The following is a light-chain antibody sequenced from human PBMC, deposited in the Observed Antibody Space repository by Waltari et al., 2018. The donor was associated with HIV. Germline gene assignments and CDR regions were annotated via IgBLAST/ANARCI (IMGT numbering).Light chain of an antibody. CDR3: QQYYITPLT. CDR2: WAS. CDR1: QSVLYSSNNKNY. V-gene: IGKV4-1*01. Sequence: DIVMTQSPDSLAVSLGERATINCKSSQSVLYSSNNKNYLAWYQRKPGQPPKLLFYWASTRESGVPDRFSGSGSGTDFTLTITSLQAEDVAVYYCQQYYITPLTFGGGTKVEIK. J-gene: IGKJ4*01.